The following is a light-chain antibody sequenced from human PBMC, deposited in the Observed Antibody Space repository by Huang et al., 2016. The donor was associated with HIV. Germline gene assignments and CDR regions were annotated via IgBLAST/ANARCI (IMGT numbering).Light chain of an antibody. CDR1: QSIGDY. CDR3: QQSHSSPLT. V-gene: IGKV1-39*01. CDR2: RSS. J-gene: IGKJ3*01. Sequence: DIQMTQSPSSLSASGGDRDTITCRRRQSIGDYLNWYQQKPGSAPKLLIYRSSILHNGVPSRFRGTGSWTDFTLTVSGLQFEDFATYYCQQSHSSPLTFGPGTKVDI.